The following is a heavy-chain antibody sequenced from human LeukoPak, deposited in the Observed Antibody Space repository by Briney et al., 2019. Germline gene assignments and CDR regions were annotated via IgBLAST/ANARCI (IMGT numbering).Heavy chain of an antibody. V-gene: IGHV3-15*04. Sequence: PGGSLRLSCTASGFTFRNAWMTWIRQAPGKGLEWVGRIVSKTDGGTIDYAAPVRGRFTISRDDSKNTVYLQMNSLKTEDTAVYYCTVVGAISGAWGQGTLVTVSS. CDR3: TVVGAISGA. CDR1: GFTFRNAW. D-gene: IGHD1-26*01. CDR2: IVSKTDGGTI. J-gene: IGHJ5*02.